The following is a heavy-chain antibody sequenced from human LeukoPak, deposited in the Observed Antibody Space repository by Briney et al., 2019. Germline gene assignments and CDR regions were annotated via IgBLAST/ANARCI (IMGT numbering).Heavy chain of an antibody. CDR3: AKDRGGNSRAFDY. J-gene: IGHJ4*02. CDR2: ISGSGGST. V-gene: IGHV3-23*01. Sequence: PGESLRLSCAASGFTFSSYAMSWVRQAPGKGLEWVSAISGSGGSTYYADSVKGRFTISRDNSKNTLYLQMNSLRAEDTAVYYCAKDRGGNSRAFDYWGQGTLVTVSS. CDR1: GFTFSSYA. D-gene: IGHD4-23*01.